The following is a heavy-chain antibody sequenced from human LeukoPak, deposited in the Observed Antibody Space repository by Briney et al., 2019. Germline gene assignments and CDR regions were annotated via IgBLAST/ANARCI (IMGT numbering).Heavy chain of an antibody. V-gene: IGHV3-7*01. J-gene: IGHJ4*02. CDR2: IKQDGSEK. Sequence: GGSLRLSCAASGFTFSSYWMSWVRQAPGKGLEWVANIKQDGSEKYYVDSVKGRFTISRDNSKSTLYLQLSSLRPEDTGVFYCATGATFAYNWGQGTLVTVSS. D-gene: IGHD3-16*01. CDR3: ATGATFAYN. CDR1: GFTFSSYW.